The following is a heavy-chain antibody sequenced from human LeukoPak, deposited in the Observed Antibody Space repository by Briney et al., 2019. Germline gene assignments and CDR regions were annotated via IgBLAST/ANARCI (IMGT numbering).Heavy chain of an antibody. CDR3: ASSRYDSSGYYGIIGY. Sequence: PGRSLRLSCAASGFTFSSSGMHWVRQAPGRGLEWVAVKYYADSVKGRFTISRDNSKNTLYLQMNSLRAEDTALYYCASSRYDSSGYYGIIGYWGQGTLVTVSS. J-gene: IGHJ4*02. V-gene: IGHV3-33*08. D-gene: IGHD3-22*01. CDR1: GFTFSSSG. CDR2: K.